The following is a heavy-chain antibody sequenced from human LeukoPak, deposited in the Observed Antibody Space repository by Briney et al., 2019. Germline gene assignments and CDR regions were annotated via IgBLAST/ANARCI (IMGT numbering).Heavy chain of an antibody. CDR1: GFIFSSTW. Sequence: PGGSLRLSCAGSGFIFSSTWMHWVRQAPGEGLVWVSRINSDGSTINYADSVKGRLTISRDNAKNSLYLQMNSLRAEDTAFYYCAKDFDNDRSGNKGYYFDFRGQGTLVTASS. V-gene: IGHV3-74*01. D-gene: IGHD3-22*01. CDR2: INSDGSTI. CDR3: AKDFDNDRSGNKGYYFDF. J-gene: IGHJ4*02.